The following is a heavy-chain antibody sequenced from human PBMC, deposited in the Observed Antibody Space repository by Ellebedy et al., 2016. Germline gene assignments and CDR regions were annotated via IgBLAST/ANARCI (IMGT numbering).Heavy chain of an antibody. D-gene: IGHD1-1*01. CDR3: ARGPSTDITAAGTTQYFAMDV. J-gene: IGHJ6*02. V-gene: IGHV1-69*13. CDR2: ITSVLGPV. Sequence: ASVKVSCKASGGTLNTFSWVRQAAGQGLEWMGGITSVLGPVNYATYAEKFQGRVTITADASTNTAYMDLSGLRPDDTATYYCARGPSTDITAAGTTQYFAMDVWGQGTTVTVSS. CDR1: GGTLNT.